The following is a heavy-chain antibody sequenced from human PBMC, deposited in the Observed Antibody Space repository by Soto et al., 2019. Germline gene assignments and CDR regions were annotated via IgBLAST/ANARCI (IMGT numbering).Heavy chain of an antibody. CDR2: ISYDGSNK. D-gene: IGHD3-10*01. CDR3: AKEKMVRGVTLGY. V-gene: IGHV3-30*18. CDR1: GFTFSSYG. J-gene: IGHJ4*02. Sequence: VQLVESGGGLVQPGGSLRLSCAASGFTFSSYGMHWVRQAPGKGLEWVAVISYDGSNKYYADSVKGRFTISRDNSKNTLYLQMNSLRAEDTAVYYCAKEKMVRGVTLGYWGQGTLVTVSS.